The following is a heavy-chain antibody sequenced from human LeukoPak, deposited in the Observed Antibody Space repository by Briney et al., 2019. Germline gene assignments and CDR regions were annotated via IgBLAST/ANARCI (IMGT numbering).Heavy chain of an antibody. CDR3: AKSPHDSSGYYPRYYFDY. CDR2: ISGSGGST. CDR1: GFTFSSYA. J-gene: IGHJ4*02. D-gene: IGHD3-22*01. Sequence: SGGSLRLSCAASGFTFSSYAMSWVRQAPGKGLEWVSAISGSGGSTYYADSVKGRFTISRDNSKNTLYLQMNSLRAEDTAVYYCAKSPHDSSGYYPRYYFDYWGQGTLVTVSS. V-gene: IGHV3-23*01.